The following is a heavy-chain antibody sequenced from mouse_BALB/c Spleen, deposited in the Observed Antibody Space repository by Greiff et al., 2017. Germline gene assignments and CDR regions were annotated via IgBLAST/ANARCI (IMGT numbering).Heavy chain of an antibody. V-gene: IGHV2-2*02. CDR3: ARNSGLVNWYFDV. D-gene: IGHD2-1*01. CDR2: IWSGGST. CDR1: GFSLTSYG. Sequence: QVQLKESGPGLVAPSQSLSITCTVSGFSLTSYGVHWVRQSPGKGLEWLGVIWSGGSTDYNAAFISRLSISKDNSKSQVFFKMNSLQANDTAIYYCARNSGLVNWYFDVWGAGTTVTVSS. J-gene: IGHJ1*01.